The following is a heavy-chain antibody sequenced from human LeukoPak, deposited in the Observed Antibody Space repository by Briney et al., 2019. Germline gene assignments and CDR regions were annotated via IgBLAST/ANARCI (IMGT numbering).Heavy chain of an antibody. CDR1: GYSISSGYY. D-gene: IGHD3-10*01. CDR3: ARVKDYGSGSYRWFDP. Sequence: SETLSLTCTVSGYSISSGYYWGWIRQPPGKGLEWIGSIYHSGSTYYNPSLKSRVTISVDTSKNQFSLKLSSVTAADTAVYYCARVKDYGSGSYRWFDPWGQGTLVTVSS. V-gene: IGHV4-38-2*02. J-gene: IGHJ5*02. CDR2: IYHSGST.